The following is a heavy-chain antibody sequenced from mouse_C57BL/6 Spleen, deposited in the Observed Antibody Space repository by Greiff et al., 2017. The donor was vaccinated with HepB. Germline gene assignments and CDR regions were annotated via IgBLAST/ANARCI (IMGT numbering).Heavy chain of an antibody. J-gene: IGHJ2*02. Sequence: EVQLQESGGGLVQPGGSLSLSCAASGFTFTDYYMSWVRQPPGKALEWLGFIRNKANGYTTEYSAPVKGRYTISRDNYQSILYLQMNALRAEDSATYYCAGHIRTGYFDYWGYGTSLTVSS. V-gene: IGHV7-3*01. CDR3: AGHIRTGYFDY. CDR2: IRNKANGYTT. CDR1: GFTFTDYY.